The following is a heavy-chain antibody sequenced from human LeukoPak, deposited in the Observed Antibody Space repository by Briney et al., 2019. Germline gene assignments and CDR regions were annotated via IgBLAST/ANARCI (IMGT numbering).Heavy chain of an antibody. D-gene: IGHD1-26*01. CDR2: TWYDGNNQ. Sequence: GGSLRLSCAASGFTFSSYAMSWVRQAPGKGLEWVAVTWYDGNNQYYADSVKGRFTISRDNSKNTLYLQMNSLRAEDTAVYYCARGSGNYYNRLDYWGQGTLVTVSS. J-gene: IGHJ4*02. V-gene: IGHV3-33*08. CDR1: GFTFSSYA. CDR3: ARGSGNYYNRLDY.